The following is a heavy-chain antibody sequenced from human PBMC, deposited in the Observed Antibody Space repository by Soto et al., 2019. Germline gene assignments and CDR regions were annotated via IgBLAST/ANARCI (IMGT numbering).Heavy chain of an antibody. D-gene: IGHD6-13*01. Sequence: QVQLVQSGAEVKKPGASVKVSCKASGYTFTGYYMHWVRQAPGQGLEWMGWINPNSGGTNYAQKCQGRVTMTRDTSISTAYMELSRLRSDDTAVYYCARRGIAAAGIAFDIWGQGTMVTVSS. CDR1: GYTFTGYY. CDR2: INPNSGGT. J-gene: IGHJ3*02. CDR3: ARRGIAAAGIAFDI. V-gene: IGHV1-2*02.